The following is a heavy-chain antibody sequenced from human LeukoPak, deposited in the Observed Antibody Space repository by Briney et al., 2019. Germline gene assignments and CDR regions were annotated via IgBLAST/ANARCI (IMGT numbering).Heavy chain of an antibody. V-gene: IGHV4-39*01. CDR3: ARSRLIYCSSTSCYKGAYFDY. D-gene: IGHD2-2*02. CDR1: AGSISSSSYY. J-gene: IGHJ4*02. CDR2: IYYSGST. Sequence: SETLSLTCTVSAGSISSSSYYWGWIRQPPGKGLEWIGSIYYSGSTYYNPSLKSRVTISVDTSKNQFSLKLSSVTAADTAVYYCARSRLIYCSSTSCYKGAYFDYWGQGTLVTVSS.